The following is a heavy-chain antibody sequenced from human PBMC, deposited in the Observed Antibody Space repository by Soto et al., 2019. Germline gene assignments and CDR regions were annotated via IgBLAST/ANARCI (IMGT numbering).Heavy chain of an antibody. CDR2: ISWEGGSI. CDR3: ARDPNIVLVPAALRSYYYYYGMDV. CDR1: GFNFDDFA. V-gene: IGHV3-9*01. D-gene: IGHD2-2*01. J-gene: IGHJ6*02. Sequence: PGGSLRLSCAGSGFNFDDFAMHWVRQAPGKGLEWVSGISWEGGSIGYADSVKGRFIISRDNAKNSLYLQMNSLRAEDTAVYYCARDPNIVLVPAALRSYYYYYGMDVWGQGTTVTVSS.